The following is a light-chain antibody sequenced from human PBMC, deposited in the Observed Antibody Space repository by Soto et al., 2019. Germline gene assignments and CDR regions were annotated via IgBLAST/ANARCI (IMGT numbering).Light chain of an antibody. CDR2: DVN. V-gene: IGLV2-14*03. Sequence: QSVLTQPASVSGSPGQSITISCTGSGSDVGSYIYVSWYQHHPGKAPKLIIYDVNNRPSGVSNRFSGSKSGNTASLTISGLQAEDEADYFYTSYRGSSTLEYVFGTGTKVTVL. CDR3: TSYRGSSTLEYV. CDR1: GSDVGSYIY. J-gene: IGLJ1*01.